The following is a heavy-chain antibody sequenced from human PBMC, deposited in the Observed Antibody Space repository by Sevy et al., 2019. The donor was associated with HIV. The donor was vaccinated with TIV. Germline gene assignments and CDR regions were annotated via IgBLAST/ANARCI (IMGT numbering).Heavy chain of an antibody. CDR2: ISYDGNNK. CDR1: GFEFNTYP. CDR3: ARMYASRPRDRYFYGMDV. Sequence: GGPLRLSCAASGFEFNTYPMHWVRQAPGKGLEWVALISYDGNNKYYADSVKGRFTISRDNSKNTLYLQMNSLRAEDTAVYYCARMYASRPRDRYFYGMDVWGQGTTVTVSS. J-gene: IGHJ6*02. D-gene: IGHD2-8*01. V-gene: IGHV3-30-3*01.